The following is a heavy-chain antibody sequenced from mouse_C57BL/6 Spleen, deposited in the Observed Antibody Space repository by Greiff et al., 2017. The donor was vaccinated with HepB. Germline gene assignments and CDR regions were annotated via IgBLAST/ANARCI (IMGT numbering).Heavy chain of an antibody. CDR1: GFTFSSYA. D-gene: IGHD3-2*02. Sequence: DVMLVESGEGLVKPGGSLKLSCAASGFTFSSYAMSWVRQTPEKRLEWVAYISSGGDYIYYADTVKGRFTISRDNARNTLYLQMSSLKSEDTAMYYCTRGGSSGYVDYAMDYWGQGTSVTVAS. CDR3: TRGGSSGYVDYAMDY. CDR2: ISSGGDYI. J-gene: IGHJ4*01. V-gene: IGHV5-9-1*02.